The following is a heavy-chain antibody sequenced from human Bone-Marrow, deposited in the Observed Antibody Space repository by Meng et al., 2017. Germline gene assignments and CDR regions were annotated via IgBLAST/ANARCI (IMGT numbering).Heavy chain of an antibody. Sequence: GESLKISCAASGFTFSSYEMNWVRQAPGKGLEWVSYISSSGSTIYYADSVKGRFTISRDNAKNSLYLQMNSLRAEDTAVYYCASSNSSSWYLVDYYYGTDVWGQGTTVTVSS. V-gene: IGHV3-48*03. J-gene: IGHJ6*02. D-gene: IGHD6-13*01. CDR3: ASSNSSSWYLVDYYYGTDV. CDR1: GFTFSSYE. CDR2: ISSSGSTI.